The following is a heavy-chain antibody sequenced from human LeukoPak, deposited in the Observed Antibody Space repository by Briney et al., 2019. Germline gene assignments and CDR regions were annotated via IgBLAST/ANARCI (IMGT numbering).Heavy chain of an antibody. CDR1: AFTFSNYA. CDR2: LGATVSDGGA. J-gene: IGHJ4*02. Sequence: GGSLGLSCAASAFTFSNYAMSWVRQAPGKGLEGVPTLGATVSDGGAYYADSVKGRFTISRDNSKNTLHLQMNSLRGEDTAMYYYAKNRGKGAVSGTGEIDYWGQGTLVTVSS. V-gene: IGHV3-23*01. CDR3: AKNRGKGAVSGTGEIDY. D-gene: IGHD6-19*01.